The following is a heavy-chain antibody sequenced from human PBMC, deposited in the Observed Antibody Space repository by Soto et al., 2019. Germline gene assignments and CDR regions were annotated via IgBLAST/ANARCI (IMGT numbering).Heavy chain of an antibody. CDR1: GFTFSSYA. Sequence: GGSLRLSCAASGFTFSSYAMHWVRQAPGKGLEWVAVISYDGSNKYYADSVKGRFTISRDNSKNTLYLQMNSLRAEDTAVYYCARETLVSGYSYAYYYYGMDVWAQGTTVTVSS. CDR2: ISYDGSNK. D-gene: IGHD5-18*01. V-gene: IGHV3-30-3*01. J-gene: IGHJ6*02. CDR3: ARETLVSGYSYAYYYYGMDV.